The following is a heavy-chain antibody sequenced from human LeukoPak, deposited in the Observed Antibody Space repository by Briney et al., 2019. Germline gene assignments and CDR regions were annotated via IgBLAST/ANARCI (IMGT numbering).Heavy chain of an antibody. CDR1: GFTFSTYG. CDR2: IWYDGSFK. V-gene: IGHV3-33*01. D-gene: IGHD6-19*01. CDR3: ARDSVTYSSSWSGYGMGV. Sequence: PGGSLRPSCAASGFTFSTYGLHWVRQAPGKGLEWVAEIWYDGSFKYYADSVRGRFIVSRDNSNNTLYLEMNSLRGDDTAVYFCARDSVTYSSSWSGYGMGVWGQGTTVTVSS. J-gene: IGHJ6*02.